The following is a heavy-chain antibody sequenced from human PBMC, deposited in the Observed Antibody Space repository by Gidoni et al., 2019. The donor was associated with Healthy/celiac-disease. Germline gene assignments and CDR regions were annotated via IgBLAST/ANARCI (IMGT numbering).Heavy chain of an antibody. Sequence: EVQLVQSGAEVKKPGESLRISCKGSGYRFPSYWISWVRQMPGKGLEWMGRIDPSDSYTNYSPSFQGHVTISADKSISTAYLQWSSLKASDTAMYYCARRAPYCSGGSCYFLSAFDYWGQGTLVTVSS. CDR2: IDPSDSYT. D-gene: IGHD2-15*01. CDR1: GYRFPSYW. J-gene: IGHJ4*02. V-gene: IGHV5-10-1*03. CDR3: ARRAPYCSGGSCYFLSAFDY.